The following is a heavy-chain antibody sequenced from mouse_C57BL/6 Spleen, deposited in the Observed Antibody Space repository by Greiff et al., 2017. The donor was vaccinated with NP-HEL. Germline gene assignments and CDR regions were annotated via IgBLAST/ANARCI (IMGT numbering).Heavy chain of an antibody. V-gene: IGHV1-15*01. J-gene: IGHJ3*01. Sequence: VQVVESGAELVRPGASVTLSCKASGYTFTDYEMHWVKQTPVHGLEWIGAIDPETGGTAYNQKFKGKAILTADKSSSTAYMELRSLTSEDSAVYYCTRGSYYDYDVFAYWGQGTLVTVSA. CDR1: GYTFTDYE. D-gene: IGHD2-4*01. CDR2: IDPETGGT. CDR3: TRGSYYDYDVFAY.